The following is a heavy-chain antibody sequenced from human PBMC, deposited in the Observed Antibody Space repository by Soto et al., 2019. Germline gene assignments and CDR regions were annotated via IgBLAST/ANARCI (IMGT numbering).Heavy chain of an antibody. D-gene: IGHD4-17*01. J-gene: IGHJ4*02. CDR1: GGSISSYY. Sequence: PSETLSLTCTVSGGSISSYYWSWLRQPPGKGLEWIGYIYYSGSTNYNPSLKSRVTISVDTSKNQFSLKLSSVTAADTAVYYCASMYGDRDYWGQGTLVTVSS. CDR2: IYYSGST. CDR3: ASMYGDRDY. V-gene: IGHV4-59*01.